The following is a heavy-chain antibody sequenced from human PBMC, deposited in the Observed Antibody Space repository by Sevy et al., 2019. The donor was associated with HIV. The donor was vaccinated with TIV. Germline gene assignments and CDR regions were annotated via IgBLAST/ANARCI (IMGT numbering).Heavy chain of an antibody. Sequence: ASVKVSCKASGYTFIGFYIHWVRQAPGQGLEWMGWINPNSGDTDYAQKFQGRVTMTRDTSATTAYMELNRLRSDDTAVYFCARRDIVKGFYSWGRGTLVTVSS. V-gene: IGHV1-2*02. CDR2: INPNSGDT. CDR1: GYTFIGFY. CDR3: ARRDIVKGFYS. D-gene: IGHD2-15*01. J-gene: IGHJ4*02.